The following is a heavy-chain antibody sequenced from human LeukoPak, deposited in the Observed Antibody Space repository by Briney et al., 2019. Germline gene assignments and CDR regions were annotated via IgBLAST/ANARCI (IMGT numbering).Heavy chain of an antibody. Sequence: GGSLRLSCAASGVTFSNYAMSWVRQAPGKGLEWVSSISGTGGSTYYADSVKGRFTISRDNSNNTLFLQMNSLRAEDTAVYYCAKVRTGHYFDYWGQGTLVTVSS. V-gene: IGHV3-23*01. D-gene: IGHD1-1*01. J-gene: IGHJ4*02. CDR3: AKVRTGHYFDY. CDR1: GVTFSNYA. CDR2: ISGTGGST.